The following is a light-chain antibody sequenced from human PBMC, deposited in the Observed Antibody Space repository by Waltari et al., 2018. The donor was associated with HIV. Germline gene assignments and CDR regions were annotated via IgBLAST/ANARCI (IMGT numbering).Light chain of an antibody. V-gene: IGLV1-44*01. CDR3: AAWDDTLYGL. J-gene: IGLJ2*01. CDR2: AKN. Sequence: QSVLTQPPSASGTPGQSVTISCSGSNSNIGEYPVNWYHQVPGTAPKLFIYAKNQLPAGVLARFSGSLSFTSASLAISGLRSEDEGYYYCAAWDDTLYGLFGGGTKLTVL. CDR1: NSNIGEYP.